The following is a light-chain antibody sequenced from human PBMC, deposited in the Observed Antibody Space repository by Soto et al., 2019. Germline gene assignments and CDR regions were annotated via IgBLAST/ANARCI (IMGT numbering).Light chain of an antibody. CDR1: QSIDSW. Sequence: DIQMTQSPSTLSASVGDRVTITCRASQSIDSWLAWYQQKPGKAPKVLIYRASKLESGVPSRFSGSGSGTEFTLTISSLQTEDFATYYCQQYNFYSWTVGQGTKGDIK. CDR2: RAS. J-gene: IGKJ1*01. CDR3: QQYNFYSWT. V-gene: IGKV1-5*03.